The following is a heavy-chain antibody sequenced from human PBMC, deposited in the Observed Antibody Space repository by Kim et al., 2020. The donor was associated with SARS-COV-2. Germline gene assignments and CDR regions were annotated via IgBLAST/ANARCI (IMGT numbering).Heavy chain of an antibody. J-gene: IGHJ1*01. CDR2: ISSGTTI. Sequence: GGSLRLSCAASGFTFSNFEMNWVRQAPGKGLEWISYISSGTTIFYADSVKGRFTVSRDNAKNSLHLQMNSLTAEDTAVYYCARGTAFYFEHWGQEALVA. CDR3: ARGTAFYFEH. V-gene: IGHV3-48*03. D-gene: IGHD2-8*02. CDR1: GFTFSNFE.